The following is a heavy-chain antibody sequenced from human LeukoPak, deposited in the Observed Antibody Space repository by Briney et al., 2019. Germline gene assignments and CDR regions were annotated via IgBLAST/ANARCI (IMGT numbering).Heavy chain of an antibody. CDR1: GFTFSSYA. Sequence: GGSLRLSCAASGFTFSSYAMSWVRQAPGKGLEWVSGISGSGGSTHYADSVKGRFTISRDNSKNTLYLQMNSLRAEDTAVYYCATSRDSSPHYAFDIWGQGTMVTVSS. CDR3: ATSRDSSPHYAFDI. V-gene: IGHV3-23*01. D-gene: IGHD3-22*01. CDR2: ISGSGGST. J-gene: IGHJ3*02.